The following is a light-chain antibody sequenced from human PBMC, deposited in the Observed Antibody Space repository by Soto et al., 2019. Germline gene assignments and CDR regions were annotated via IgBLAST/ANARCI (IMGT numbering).Light chain of an antibody. J-gene: IGKJ2*01. CDR2: CAS. V-gene: IGKV3-20*01. CDR3: QQYGSPPYT. Sequence: EIVLTQSPGTLSLSPGERATLSCSASQSVSSSYLAWYQQKPGQAPRLLIYCASSSATGIPDRFSGSGSGTDFTLTISRLEPEGFAVYYCQQYGSPPYTFGQGTKLEIK. CDR1: QSVSSSY.